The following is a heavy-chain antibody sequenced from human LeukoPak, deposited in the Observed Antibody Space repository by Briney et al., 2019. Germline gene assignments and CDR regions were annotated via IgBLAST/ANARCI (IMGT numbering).Heavy chain of an antibody. CDR3: ARAYCSGGNCYSKSNFDS. V-gene: IGHV1-2*02. CDR1: GYTFTAYY. Sequence: ASVKVSCKASGYTFTAYYMHWVRQAPGQGLEWMGWINPDSGGTNYAQKFQGRVTMTRATSITTAYMELSRLRSDDTAVYYCARAYCSGGNCYSKSNFDSWGQGTLVTVPS. CDR2: INPDSGGT. J-gene: IGHJ4*02. D-gene: IGHD2-15*01.